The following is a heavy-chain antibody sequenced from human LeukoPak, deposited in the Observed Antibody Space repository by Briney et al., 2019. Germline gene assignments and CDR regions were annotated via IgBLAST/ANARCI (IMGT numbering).Heavy chain of an antibody. CDR1: GGSISSYY. J-gene: IGHJ4*02. D-gene: IGHD1-26*01. CDR3: ARENTGSYREFDY. Sequence: SETLSLTCTVSGGSISSYYWSWIRQPAGKGLEWIGRIYTGGSTNYNPSLKCRVTMSVDSSNNQFSLKLSSVTAADTAVYYCARENTGSYREFDYWGQGTLVTVSS. V-gene: IGHV4-4*07. CDR2: IYTGGST.